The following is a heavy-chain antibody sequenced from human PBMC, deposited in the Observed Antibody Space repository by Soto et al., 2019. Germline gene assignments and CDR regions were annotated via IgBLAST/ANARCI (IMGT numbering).Heavy chain of an antibody. CDR1: EVTITSNY. D-gene: IGHD3-3*01. V-gene: IGHV3-66*01. J-gene: IGHJ3*02. CDR2: IYSGGST. CDR3: ARDPQYDFWSGYQSPDAFDI. Sequence: GVVEVTITSNYMSRVRQAPGKGLEWVSVIYSGGSTYYADSVKGRFTISRDNSKNTLYLQMNSLRAEDTAVYYCARDPQYDFWSGYQSPDAFDIWGQGTMVTVSS.